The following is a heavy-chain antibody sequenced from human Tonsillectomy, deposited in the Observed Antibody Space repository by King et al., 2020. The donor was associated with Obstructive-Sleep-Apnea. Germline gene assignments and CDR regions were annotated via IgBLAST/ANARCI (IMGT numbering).Heavy chain of an antibody. CDR1: GFSFSSYA. V-gene: IGHV3-23*04. J-gene: IGHJ4*02. Sequence: VQLVESGGGLVQPGGSLRLSCAASGFSFSSYAMSWVRQAPGKGLEWVSGISGSGAGTYYADSVKGRFTISRDNSKNKLYLQMNSLGAEDTAVYYCAKDRYVATAMVQMYYLDYWGQGTLVTVSS. CDR3: AKDRYVATAMVQMYYLDY. D-gene: IGHD5-18*01. CDR2: ISGSGAGT.